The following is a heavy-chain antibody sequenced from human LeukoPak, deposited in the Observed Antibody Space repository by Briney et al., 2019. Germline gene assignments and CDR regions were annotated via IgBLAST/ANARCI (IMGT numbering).Heavy chain of an antibody. CDR2: IYTSGST. D-gene: IGHD3-22*01. J-gene: IGHJ6*03. Sequence: SETLSLTCTVSGGSIISYYWSWIRQPAGKGLEWIGRIYTSGSTNYNPSLKSRVTISVDKSKNQFSLKLSSVTAADTAVYYCARGIITRVVVITTGYMDVWGKGTTVTVSS. CDR3: ARGIITRVVVITTGYMDV. V-gene: IGHV4-4*07. CDR1: GGSIISYY.